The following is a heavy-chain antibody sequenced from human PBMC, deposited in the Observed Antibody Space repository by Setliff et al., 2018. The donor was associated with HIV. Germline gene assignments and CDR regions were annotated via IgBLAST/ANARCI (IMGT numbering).Heavy chain of an antibody. V-gene: IGHV1-69*10. CDR1: GGTFSYYA. Sequence: ASVKVSCKASGGTFSYYAISWVRQAPGQGLEWMGGIIPLLAIANYAQKFQGRVTITADESTSTAYMELSSLRSEDTAVYYCARIVRPSYYYYYYMDVWGKGTTVTVSS. D-gene: IGHD3-10*02. J-gene: IGHJ6*03. CDR3: ARIVRPSYYYYYYMDV. CDR2: IIPLLAIA.